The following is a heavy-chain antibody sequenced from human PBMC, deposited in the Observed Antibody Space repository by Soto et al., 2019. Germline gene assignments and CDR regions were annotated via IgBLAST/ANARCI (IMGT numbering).Heavy chain of an antibody. CDR2: IYTAGGT. D-gene: IGHD2-2*01. CDR1: GFTVSNTY. J-gene: IGHJ5*02. Sequence: EVQLVETGGGLIQPGGSLRLSCAASGFTVSNTYMTWVRQPPGKGLECVSVIYTAGGTNYADSVKGRFIISRDNSKNTLNLKMNSLRAEDTAVEYCARALPVAKGEFDPWGQGTLVTVSS. V-gene: IGHV3-53*02. CDR3: ARALPVAKGEFDP.